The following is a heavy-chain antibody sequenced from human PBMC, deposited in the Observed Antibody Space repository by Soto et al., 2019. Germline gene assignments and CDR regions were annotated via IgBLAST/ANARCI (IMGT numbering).Heavy chain of an antibody. D-gene: IGHD2-15*01. CDR1: GFSFSTYS. Sequence: GGSLRLSCAASGFSFSTYSMNWVRQAPGKGLEWVSFISSSGDTIHYADSVKGRFTVSRDNAKSSLYLQMNSLRDEDTAVYYCARDHYCSGDTCYLISFDYWGQGAQVTVSS. J-gene: IGHJ4*02. CDR3: ARDHYCSGDTCYLISFDY. V-gene: IGHV3-48*02. CDR2: ISSSGDTI.